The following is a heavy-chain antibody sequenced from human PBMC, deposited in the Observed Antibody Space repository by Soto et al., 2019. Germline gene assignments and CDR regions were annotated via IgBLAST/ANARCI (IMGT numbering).Heavy chain of an antibody. CDR2: ISKSGFT. CDR3: ATQGFGKLHGLVDV. Sequence: CTVSGASISSGGYYCSWIRQPPGKGLEWVGYISKSGFTRYNPSLSSRVTLSVDTSKNQFSLKLSSVPAADTALYFCATQGFGKLHGLVDVWGQGTTVTVSS. V-gene: IGHV4-61*08. J-gene: IGHJ6*02. D-gene: IGHD3-10*01. CDR1: GASISSGGYY.